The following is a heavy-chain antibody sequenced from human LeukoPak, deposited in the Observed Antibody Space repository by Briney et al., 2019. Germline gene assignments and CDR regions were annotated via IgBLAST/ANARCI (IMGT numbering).Heavy chain of an antibody. Sequence: GASVKVSCKASGYTFTSYDINWVRQATGQGLEWMGWMNPNSGNTGYAQKFQGRVTMTRNTSISTAYMELSSLRSEDTAVYYCARVPSRRNSRPRGNYYYMDVWGKGTTVTVS. J-gene: IGHJ6*03. CDR1: GYTFTSYD. D-gene: IGHD1-26*01. CDR3: ARVPSRRNSRPRGNYYYMDV. V-gene: IGHV1-8*01. CDR2: MNPNSGNT.